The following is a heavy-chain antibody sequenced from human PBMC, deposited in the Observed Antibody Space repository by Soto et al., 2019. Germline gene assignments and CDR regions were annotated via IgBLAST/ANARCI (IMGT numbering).Heavy chain of an antibody. CDR3: ARGSYGDY. V-gene: IGHV1-18*01. J-gene: IGHJ4*02. CDR1: GYGFTTYG. D-gene: IGHD3-10*01. Sequence: QVHLVQSGAEVKKPGASVKVSCKGSGYGFTTYGITWVRQAPGQGLEWMALISAHNGNTNYAQKLQGSGTVTRDTSTSTAYMELRSLRSDDTAGYYCARGSYGDYLGPGALVTVSS. CDR2: ISAHNGNT.